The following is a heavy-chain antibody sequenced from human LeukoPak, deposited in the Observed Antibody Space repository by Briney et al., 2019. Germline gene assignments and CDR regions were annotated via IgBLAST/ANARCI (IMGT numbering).Heavy chain of an antibody. J-gene: IGHJ4*02. CDR3: AREASIAAAGTKGTSSNFDY. CDR2: TYYRSKWYN. CDR1: GDSVSSNSAA. D-gene: IGHD6-13*01. V-gene: IGHV6-1*01. Sequence: SQTLSLTCAISGDSVSSNSAAWNWIRQSPSRGLEWLGRTYYRSKWYNDYAVSVKSRITINPDTSKNQSSLQLNPVTPEDTAVYYCAREASIAAAGTKGTSSNFDYWGQGTLVTVSS.